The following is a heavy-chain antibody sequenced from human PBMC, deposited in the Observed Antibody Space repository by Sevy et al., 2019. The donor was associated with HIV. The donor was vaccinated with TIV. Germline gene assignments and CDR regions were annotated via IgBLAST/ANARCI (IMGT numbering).Heavy chain of an antibody. CDR1: GFTFSKYS. D-gene: IGHD2-8*01. Sequence: GGSLRLSCEASGFTFSKYSMSWVRQAPGKGLEWVSTFSFGCGRINYADSVKGRFTISREDSKNTLYLQMNSLRAEDTAVYYCAREGCTKPHDYWGQGTQVTVSS. CDR2: FSFGCGRI. V-gene: IGHV3-23*01. J-gene: IGHJ4*02. CDR3: AREGCTKPHDY.